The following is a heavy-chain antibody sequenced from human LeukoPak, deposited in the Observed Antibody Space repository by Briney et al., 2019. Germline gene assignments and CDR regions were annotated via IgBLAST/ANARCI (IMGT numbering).Heavy chain of an antibody. V-gene: IGHV3-33*06. CDR1: GFNFSSYV. CDR2: IWYDGTTR. J-gene: IGHJ4*02. D-gene: IGHD5-18*01. CDR3: AKEGGGSIYGYVYFDY. Sequence: PGRSLRLSCAASGFNFSSYVMHWVRQAPGKGLDWVAVIWYDGTTRYYADSVKGRFTVSRDNSKNTLYLQMNSLRAEDTAVYYCAKEGGGSIYGYVYFDYWGQGTLVTVSS.